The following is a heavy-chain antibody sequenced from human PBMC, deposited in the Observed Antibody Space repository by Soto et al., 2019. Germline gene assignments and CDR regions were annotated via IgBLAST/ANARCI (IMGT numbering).Heavy chain of an antibody. CDR2: ISSSSASI. V-gene: IGHV3-21*01. Sequence: PGGSLRLSCAASGFTFSSFSMNWVRQAPGKGLEWVSSISSSSASIYYADSVKGRFTISRDNAKSSLYLQMNSLRAEDTAVYDCAPQSIVTTHPDYWGQGTLVTVSS. CDR3: APQSIVTTHPDY. CDR1: GFTFSSFS. J-gene: IGHJ4*02. D-gene: IGHD4-4*01.